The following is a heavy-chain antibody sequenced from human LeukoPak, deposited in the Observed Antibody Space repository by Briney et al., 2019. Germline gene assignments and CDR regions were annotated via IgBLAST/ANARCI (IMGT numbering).Heavy chain of an antibody. D-gene: IGHD2-2*01. V-gene: IGHV3-21*01. CDR2: ISTSTSSSNI. Sequence: GGSLRLSCAASGFTFSSYSMNWVRQAPGKGLDWVSSISTSTSSSNIYYADSVKGRFTISRDDAKNSVYLQMNALRPEDTAMYYCAREIDCSSASCYDPEGPYAFDVWGQGTMVIVSS. J-gene: IGHJ3*01. CDR1: GFTFSSYS. CDR3: AREIDCSSASCYDPEGPYAFDV.